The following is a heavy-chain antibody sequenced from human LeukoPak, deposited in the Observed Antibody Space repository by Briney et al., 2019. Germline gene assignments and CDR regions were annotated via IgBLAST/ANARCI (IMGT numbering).Heavy chain of an antibody. Sequence: KPGGSLRLSCAASGFTFSDYSMNWVRQAPGKGLKWVSSISRNSGYIYDADSVKGRFTISRDNAKNSLYLQMSSLRAEDTAVYYCARAASRSYYYFDYWGQGALVTVSS. V-gene: IGHV3-21*01. D-gene: IGHD2-21*01. CDR3: ARAASRSYYYFDY. CDR2: ISRNSGYI. J-gene: IGHJ4*02. CDR1: GFTFSDYS.